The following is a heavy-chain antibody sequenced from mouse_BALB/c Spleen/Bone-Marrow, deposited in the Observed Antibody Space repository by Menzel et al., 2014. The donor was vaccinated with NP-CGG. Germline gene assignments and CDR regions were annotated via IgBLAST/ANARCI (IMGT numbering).Heavy chain of an antibody. V-gene: IGHV7-3*02. CDR3: ARWLLRAMDY. CDR2: IRNKANGYTT. CDR1: GFTFTDYY. D-gene: IGHD2-3*01. J-gene: IGHJ4*01. Sequence: EVQRVESGGGLVQPGGSLRFSCATSGFTFTDYYMSWVRQPPGKALEWLGFIRNKANGYTTEYSASVKGRFTISRDNSQSILYLQMNTLRAEDSATYYCARWLLRAMDYWGQGTSVTVSS.